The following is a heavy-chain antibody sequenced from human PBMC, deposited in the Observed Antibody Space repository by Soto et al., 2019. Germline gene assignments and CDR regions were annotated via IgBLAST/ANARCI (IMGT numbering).Heavy chain of an antibody. V-gene: IGHV4-59*01. Sequence: NPSETLSLTCTVSEGSIRGYYWSWIRQPPGKGLEWIGYFHYTGISNYNSSLKSRVTMSLETSKNQFSLKLSSVSAADTAIYYCARGASNWQYCDYWGQGALGTVSA. CDR1: EGSIRGYY. D-gene: IGHD4-4*01. CDR3: ARGASNWQYCDY. CDR2: FHYTGIS. J-gene: IGHJ4*02.